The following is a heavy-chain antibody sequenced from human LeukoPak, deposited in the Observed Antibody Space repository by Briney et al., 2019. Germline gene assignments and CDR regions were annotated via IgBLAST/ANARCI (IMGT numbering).Heavy chain of an antibody. CDR2: IYYSGST. CDR3: AREGIAVAGTSPYYYYYGMDV. CDR1: GGSISSSSYY. J-gene: IGHJ6*02. Sequence: SETLSLTCTVSGGSISSSSYYWGWIRQPPGKGPEWIGSIYYSGSTYYNPSLKSRVTISVDTSKNQFSLKLSSVTAADTAVYYCAREGIAVAGTSPYYYYYGMDVWGQGTTVTVSS. D-gene: IGHD6-19*01. V-gene: IGHV4-39*02.